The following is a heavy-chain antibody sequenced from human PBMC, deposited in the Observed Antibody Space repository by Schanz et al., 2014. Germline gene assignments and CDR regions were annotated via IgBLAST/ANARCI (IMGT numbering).Heavy chain of an antibody. CDR1: GFTFSSQW. J-gene: IGHJ4*02. CDR2: ISSTSTYL. V-gene: IGHV3-21*06. CDR3: ARDGVAATTDFEY. Sequence: EVQLVESGGGLVQPGGSLRLSCATSGFTFSSQWMHWVRQVPGKGPEWVSSISSTSTYLYYADSVKGRFTISRDNAKSSLHLQMNSLRADDTAVYYCARDGVAATTDFEYWGQGALVTVSS. D-gene: IGHD1-1*01.